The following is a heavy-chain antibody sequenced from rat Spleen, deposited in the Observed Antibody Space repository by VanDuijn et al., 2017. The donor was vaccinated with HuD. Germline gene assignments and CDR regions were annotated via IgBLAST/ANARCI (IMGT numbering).Heavy chain of an antibody. CDR3: TTGLH. Sequence: EVQLVESGGGLVQPGRSLNLSCVASGFTFNNYWLTWIRQAPGKGLEWVASITNTGGSTYYPDSVKGRFTISRENAESTLYLQMNSLRSEDTATYYCTTGLHWGQGVMVTVSS. CDR1: GFTFNNYW. CDR2: ITNTGGST. J-gene: IGHJ2*01. D-gene: IGHD4-1*01. V-gene: IGHV5-31*01.